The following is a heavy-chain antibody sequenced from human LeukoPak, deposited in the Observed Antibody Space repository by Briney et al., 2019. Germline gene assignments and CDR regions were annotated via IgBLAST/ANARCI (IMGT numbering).Heavy chain of an antibody. V-gene: IGHV3-23*01. CDR2: ISGSGGTT. Sequence: GGSLRLSCAASGFSFSSYAMSWVRQVPGKGLEWVSAISGSGGTTYYADSVKGRFTISRDNSKNTLFLEMRSLRAEDTAAYFCAKSRGGGNSDGLDIWGQGTKVTVSS. CDR3: AKSRGGGNSDGLDI. J-gene: IGHJ3*02. D-gene: IGHD4-23*01. CDR1: GFSFSSYA.